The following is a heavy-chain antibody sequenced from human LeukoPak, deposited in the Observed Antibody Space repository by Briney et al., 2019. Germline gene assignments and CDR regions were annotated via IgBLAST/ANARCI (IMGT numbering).Heavy chain of an antibody. D-gene: IGHD3-3*01. Sequence: AGGSLRLSCAASGFTFSDYYMSWIRQAPGKGLEWISYFSSSGSTKYYADSVQGRFTISRDNAKNSLYLQMSSLRAEDTAIYYCAREGRRTYDDFDYWGQGTLVTVSS. CDR2: FSSSGSTK. J-gene: IGHJ4*02. V-gene: IGHV3-11*04. CDR3: AREGRRTYDDFDY. CDR1: GFTFSDYY.